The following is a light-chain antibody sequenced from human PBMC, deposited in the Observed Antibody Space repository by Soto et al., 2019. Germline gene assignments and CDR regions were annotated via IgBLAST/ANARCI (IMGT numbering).Light chain of an antibody. Sequence: DVLITLSPPSLSAAVGDRVTVTRRASQSIGTYLNWYQQKPGEAPKLLIFAASNLHSGVPSRFSGSGSGTDFTLTIIGLQPGDFTTYCCQERYISPIAFGQGTRLEIK. CDR3: QERYISPIA. V-gene: IGKV1-39*01. J-gene: IGKJ5*01. CDR1: QSIGTY. CDR2: AAS.